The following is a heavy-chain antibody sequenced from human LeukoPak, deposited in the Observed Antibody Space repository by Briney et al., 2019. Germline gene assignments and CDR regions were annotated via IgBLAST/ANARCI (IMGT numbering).Heavy chain of an antibody. D-gene: IGHD5-24*01. CDR3: AAQGLYRGGYNWHY. CDR1: GGSFSGYY. J-gene: IGHJ4*02. CDR2: INHSGST. V-gene: IGHV4-34*01. Sequence: KASETLSLTCAVYGGSFSGYYWSWIRQPPGKGLEWIGEINHSGSTNYNPSLKSRVTISVDTSKNQFSLKLSSVTAADTAVYYCAAQGLYRGGYNWHYWGQGTLVTVSS.